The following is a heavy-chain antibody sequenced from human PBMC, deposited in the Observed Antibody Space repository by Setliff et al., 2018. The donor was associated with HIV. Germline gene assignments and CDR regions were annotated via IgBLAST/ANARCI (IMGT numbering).Heavy chain of an antibody. CDR1: GGSMSSSSYY. CDR3: ARRIYGNNPYFDY. D-gene: IGHD4-17*01. CDR2: IYYSGAT. J-gene: IGHJ4*02. Sequence: SETLSLTCTVSGGSMSSSSYYWGWIRQTPDKGLEWIGIIYYSGATYYNPSLTSRVTISVDTSRNQFSLQRSSVTAADTAIYYCARRIYGNNPYFDYWSQGPLVTVSS. V-gene: IGHV4-39*01.